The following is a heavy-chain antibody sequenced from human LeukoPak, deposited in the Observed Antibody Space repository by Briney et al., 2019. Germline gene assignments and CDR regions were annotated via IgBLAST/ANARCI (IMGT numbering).Heavy chain of an antibody. Sequence: GASVKVSCKASGGTFSSYAISWVRQAPGQGLEWMGGIIPIFGTANYAQKFQGRVTITADESTSTAYMELSSLRSEDTAVYYCARDGLEMATTQGAFDIWGQGTMVTVSS. D-gene: IGHD5-24*01. CDR2: IIPIFGTA. J-gene: IGHJ3*02. V-gene: IGHV1-69*13. CDR1: GGTFSSYA. CDR3: ARDGLEMATTQGAFDI.